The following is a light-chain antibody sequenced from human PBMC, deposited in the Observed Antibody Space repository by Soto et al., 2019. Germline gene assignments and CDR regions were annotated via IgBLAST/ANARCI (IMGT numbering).Light chain of an antibody. CDR3: QQYTDWPLT. V-gene: IGKV3-20*01. CDR2: GIS. CDR1: QSVTSNY. J-gene: IGKJ1*01. Sequence: EVVMTQSPATLSVSPGEIATLSFRASQSVTSNYLAWYQQKPGQAPRLLIYGISNRATGVPDRFSGSGSGTDFTLTISRLEPEDFAVYYCQQYTDWPLTFGQGTKVDIK.